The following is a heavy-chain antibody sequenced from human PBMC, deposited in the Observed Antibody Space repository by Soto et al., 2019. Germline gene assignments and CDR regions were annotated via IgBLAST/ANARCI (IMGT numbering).Heavy chain of an antibody. CDR2: IYYSGST. J-gene: IGHJ4*02. V-gene: IGHV4-59*08. CDR3: AGTNWDRGFGDY. CDR1: GGSISSYY. D-gene: IGHD7-27*01. Sequence: SETLSLTCTVSGGSISSYYWSWIRQPPGKGLEWIGYIYYSGSTNYNPSLKSRVTISVDTSKNQFSLKLSSVTAADTAVYYCAGTNWDRGFGDYWGQGTLVTVSS.